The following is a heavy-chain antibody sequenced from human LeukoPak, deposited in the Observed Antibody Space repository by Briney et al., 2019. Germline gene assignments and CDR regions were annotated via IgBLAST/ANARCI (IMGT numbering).Heavy chain of an antibody. J-gene: IGHJ4*02. CDR3: ATRKLGNDY. Sequence: SETLSLTCTVSGVSVSNYYWTWIRQSPGKGLEWIGYIYYTETSYNPSLKSRVTISTDTSKNQFSLKLYSVTAADTAVYYCATRKLGNDYWGQGTLVTVSS. CDR1: GVSVSNYY. D-gene: IGHD7-27*01. CDR2: IYYTET. V-gene: IGHV4-59*02.